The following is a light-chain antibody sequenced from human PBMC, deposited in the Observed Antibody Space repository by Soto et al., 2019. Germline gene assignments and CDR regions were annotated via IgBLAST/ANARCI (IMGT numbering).Light chain of an antibody. J-gene: IGKJ1*01. CDR3: QQYGSSAWT. CDR1: QSVSSSY. Sequence: ENVLTQSPGTLSLSPGQRATLSCRASQSVSSSYLAWYQQKPGQAPRLLIYGTSSRATAIPDRFSGSGSGNDFTFTISRMGAEDFAVYYCQQYGSSAWTLGQGTKVEIK. V-gene: IGKV3-20*01. CDR2: GTS.